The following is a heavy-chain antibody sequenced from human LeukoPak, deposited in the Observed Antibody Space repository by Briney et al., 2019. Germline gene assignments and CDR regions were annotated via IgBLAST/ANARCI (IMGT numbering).Heavy chain of an antibody. CDR2: IIPIFGTA. Sequence: SVKVSCKASGGTFSSYAISWVRQAPGQGLEWMGGIIPIFGTANYAQKFQGRVTITADKSTSTAYMELSSLRSEDTAVYYCASSPTPGSRSGYGMDVWGKGTTVTVSS. CDR1: GGTFSSYA. J-gene: IGHJ6*04. CDR3: ASSPTPGSRSGYGMDV. V-gene: IGHV1-69*06. D-gene: IGHD3-3*01.